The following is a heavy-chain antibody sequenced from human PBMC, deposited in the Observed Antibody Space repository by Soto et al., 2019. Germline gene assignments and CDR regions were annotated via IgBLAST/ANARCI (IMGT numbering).Heavy chain of an antibody. CDR3: ATVGSAVSMVRGVIRNWFDP. CDR1: GYTLTELS. J-gene: IGHJ5*02. V-gene: IGHV1-24*01. D-gene: IGHD3-10*01. Sequence: QVQLVQAGPEVKKPGASVKVSCKVSGYTLTELSMHWVRQAPGKGLEWMGGFDPEDGETIYAQKFRGIVTMTEDTSTDTAYMELSGLRSEDTAVYYCATVGSAVSMVRGVIRNWFDPWGQGTLVTVSS. CDR2: FDPEDGET.